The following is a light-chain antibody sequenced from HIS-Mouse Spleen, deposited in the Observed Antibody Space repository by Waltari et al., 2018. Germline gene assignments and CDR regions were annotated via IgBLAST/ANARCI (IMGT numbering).Light chain of an antibody. CDR2: EGS. CDR1: RSDVGSYNL. J-gene: IGLJ3*02. Sequence: QSALTQPASVSGSPGQSITISCTGPRSDVGSYNLVSWYQQHPGKAPKLMIYEGSKRPSGVSNRFSGSKSGNTASLTISGLQAEDEADYYCCSYAGSSWVFGGGTKLTVL. V-gene: IGLV2-23*01. CDR3: CSYAGSSWV.